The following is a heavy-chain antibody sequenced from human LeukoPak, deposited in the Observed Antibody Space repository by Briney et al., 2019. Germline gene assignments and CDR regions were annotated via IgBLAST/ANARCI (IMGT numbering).Heavy chain of an antibody. J-gene: IGHJ4*02. Sequence: SETLSLTCTVSGRSISSYYWSWIRQRPGKGLEWIGYIYNSGNTNYNPSLESRVTISVDTSSNRFSLTLHSVTAADTAVYYCARHGYASGSGYFDYWGQGTLVTVSS. CDR2: IYNSGNT. CDR3: ARHGYASGSGYFDY. V-gene: IGHV4-59*08. D-gene: IGHD3-10*01. CDR1: GRSISSYY.